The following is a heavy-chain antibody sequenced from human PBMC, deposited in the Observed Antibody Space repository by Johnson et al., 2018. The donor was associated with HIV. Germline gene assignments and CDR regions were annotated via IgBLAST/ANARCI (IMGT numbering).Heavy chain of an antibody. Sequence: QVQLVESGGGLVKPGGSLRLSCAASGFTFSDYYMSWIRQAPGKGLAWVSYICSSGSTIYYADSVKGRFIISRDNAKNSLYLQMNSLRAEDTAVYYCASTCGGDCSRGDAFDIWGQGTMVTVSS. CDR1: GFTFSDYY. CDR2: ICSSGSTI. CDR3: ASTCGGDCSRGDAFDI. J-gene: IGHJ3*02. D-gene: IGHD2-21*02. V-gene: IGHV3-11*04.